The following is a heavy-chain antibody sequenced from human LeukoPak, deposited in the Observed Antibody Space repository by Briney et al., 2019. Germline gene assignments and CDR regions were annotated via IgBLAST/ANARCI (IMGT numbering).Heavy chain of an antibody. CDR2: IYTSGST. J-gene: IGHJ4*02. CDR1: GGSISSYY. D-gene: IGHD3-22*01. V-gene: IGHV4-4*07. Sequence: PSETLSLTCTVSGGSISSYYWSWIRQPAGKGLEWIGRIYTSGSTNYNPSLESRVTMSVDTSKNQFSLKLSSVTAADTAVYYCTRDPPSTYYYDSSGYFDYWGQGTLVTVSS. CDR3: TRDPPSTYYYDSSGYFDY.